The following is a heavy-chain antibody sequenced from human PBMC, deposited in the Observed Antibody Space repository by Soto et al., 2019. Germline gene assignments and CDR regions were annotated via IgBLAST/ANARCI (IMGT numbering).Heavy chain of an antibody. CDR2: VSIGGST. D-gene: IGHD2-15*01. CDR1: GFTFRSFG. J-gene: IGHJ4*02. CDR3: AKRRGAGGHFDY. Sequence: GSLRLSCAASGFTFRSFGMTGVRQAPGKGLEWVAVVSIGGSTHYADSVRGRFTISRDNSKNTLSLQMNSLTAEDTAVYFCAKRRGAGGHFDYWGQGALVTVSS. V-gene: IGHV3-23*01.